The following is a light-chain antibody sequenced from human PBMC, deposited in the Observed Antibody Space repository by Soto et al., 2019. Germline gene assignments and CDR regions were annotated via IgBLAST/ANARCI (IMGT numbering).Light chain of an antibody. J-gene: IGKJ1*01. CDR3: QQYDISPWT. Sequence: EFVLTQSPGTLSLSPGERATLSCRASQTVRNNYLAWYQQKPGQAPRLLIYDASSRATGIPDRFSGSGSGTDFTLTIIRLELEDFAVYYCQQYDISPWTFGQGTKVDIK. CDR2: DAS. CDR1: QTVRNNY. V-gene: IGKV3-20*01.